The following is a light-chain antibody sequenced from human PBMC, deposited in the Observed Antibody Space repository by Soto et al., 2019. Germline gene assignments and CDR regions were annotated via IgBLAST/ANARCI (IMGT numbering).Light chain of an antibody. CDR2: DNT. J-gene: IGLJ1*01. CDR1: SSDIGAGYR. Sequence: QSVLTQPPSVSGAPGERVTISCTGSSSDIGAGYRVRWYQQVPGTAPKLLIYDNTNRPSGVSVRFSGSKSGTSASLAITGLQADDEADYYCQSSDSRLSGSDVFGTGTKVTVL. CDR3: QSSDSRLSGSDV. V-gene: IGLV1-40*01.